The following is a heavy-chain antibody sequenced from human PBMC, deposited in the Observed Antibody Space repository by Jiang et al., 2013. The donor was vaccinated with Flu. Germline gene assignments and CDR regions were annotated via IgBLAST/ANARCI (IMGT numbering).Heavy chain of an antibody. J-gene: IGHJ4*02. Sequence: GPGLVKPSETLSLNCTVSGASVSRGRYYWSWIRQPPGKGLEWIGYIYYSGTTLYNPSLKSRVTISRDTSKNWFSLKLSSVTAADTAFYYCARDSCSGSTCSGIDYWGQGTLVTVSS. CDR1: GASVSRGRYY. V-gene: IGHV4-61*01. CDR3: ARDSCSGSTCSGIDY. D-gene: IGHD2-15*01. CDR2: IYYSGTT.